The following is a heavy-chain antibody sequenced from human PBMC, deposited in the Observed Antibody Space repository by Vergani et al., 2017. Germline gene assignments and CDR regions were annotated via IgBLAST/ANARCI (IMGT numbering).Heavy chain of an antibody. CDR3: ARRVKFLDMDV. D-gene: IGHD3-3*01. CDR1: GFTLSDSW. CDR2: TRNKARGYSS. Sequence: EVRLVESGGGLVQPGGSLRLSCATSGFTLSDSWIHWVRQAPGKGLEWVARTRNKARGYSSDYSASVRCSFIVSRDASGKSVSLQMTRLRIDGTSVYFCARRVKFLDMDVWGKGNTGTGSS. J-gene: IGHJ6*04. V-gene: IGHV3-72*01.